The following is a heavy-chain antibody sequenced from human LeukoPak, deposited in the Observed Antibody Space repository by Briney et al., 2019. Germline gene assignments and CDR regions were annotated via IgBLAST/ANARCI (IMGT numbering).Heavy chain of an antibody. CDR3: ARATSESSWFDP. V-gene: IGHV3-74*01. Sequence: PGGSLRLSCAASGFTFSNYWMHWVRQAPGKGLVWVSRINSDGSSTSYADSVKGRFTISRDNSKNTLYLQMNSLRVEDTAVYYCARATSESSWFDPWGQGTLVTASS. D-gene: IGHD1-26*01. CDR2: INSDGSST. CDR1: GFTFSNYW. J-gene: IGHJ5*02.